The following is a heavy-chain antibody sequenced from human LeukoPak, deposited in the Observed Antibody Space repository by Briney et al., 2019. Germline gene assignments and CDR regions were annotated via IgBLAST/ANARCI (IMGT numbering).Heavy chain of an antibody. CDR2: FDPEDGET. D-gene: IGHD3-3*01. Sequence: ASVTVSCKVSGYTLTELSMHWVRQAPGKGLEWMGGFDPEDGETIYAQKFQGRVTMTEDTSTDTAYMELSSLRSGDTAVYYCATSFWSGYPSNWFDPWGQGTLVTVSS. CDR3: ATSFWSGYPSNWFDP. V-gene: IGHV1-24*01. CDR1: GYTLTELS. J-gene: IGHJ5*02.